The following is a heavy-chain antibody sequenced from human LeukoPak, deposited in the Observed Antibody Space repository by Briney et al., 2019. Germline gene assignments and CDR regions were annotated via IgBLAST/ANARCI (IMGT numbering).Heavy chain of an antibody. CDR3: AKDFTWELPYYFDY. J-gene: IGHJ4*02. D-gene: IGHD1-26*01. CDR1: GFTFSSYA. Sequence: GGSLRLSCAASGFTFSSYAMHWVRQAPGKGLEWVAVISYDGSNKYYADSVKGRFTISRDNSKNTLYLQMNSLRAEDTAVYYCAKDFTWELPYYFDYWGQGTLVTVSS. CDR2: ISYDGSNK. V-gene: IGHV3-30*04.